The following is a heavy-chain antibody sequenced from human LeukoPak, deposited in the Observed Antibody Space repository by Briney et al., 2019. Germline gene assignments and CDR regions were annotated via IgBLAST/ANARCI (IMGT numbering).Heavy chain of an antibody. J-gene: IGHJ4*02. CDR3: ARGEMSAMLDY. Sequence: GGSLRLSCAASGFTVSSNYMNWVRQAPGKGLEWVSLVSSSRSSIYYADSVKGRFTISRDNAKKSLYLQMSSLRAEDTAVYYCARGEMSAMLDYWGQGTLVTVSS. V-gene: IGHV3-21*01. D-gene: IGHD2-2*01. CDR1: GFTVSSNY. CDR2: VSSSRSSI.